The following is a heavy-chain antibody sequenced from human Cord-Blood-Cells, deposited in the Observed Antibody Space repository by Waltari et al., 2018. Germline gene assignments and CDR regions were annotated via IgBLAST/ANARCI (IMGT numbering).Heavy chain of an antibody. CDR2: INPNSGGT. Sequence: QVQLVQSGAEVKKPGASVKVSCKASGYTFTGYYMHWVRQAPGQGLEWMGWINPNSGGTNYAQKFQGWVTMTRDTSISTAYMELSRLRSDDTALYYCARDSSTSLYYYYYGMDVWGQGTTVTVSS. CDR1: GYTFTGYY. V-gene: IGHV1-2*04. CDR3: ARDSSTSLYYYYYGMDV. J-gene: IGHJ6*02. D-gene: IGHD2-2*01.